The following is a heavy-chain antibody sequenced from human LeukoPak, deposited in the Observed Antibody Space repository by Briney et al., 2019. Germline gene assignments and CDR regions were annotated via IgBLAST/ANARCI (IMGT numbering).Heavy chain of an antibody. D-gene: IGHD3-10*01. Sequence: GGSLRLSCAASGFTFSSYATSWVRQAPGKGLEWVSAISGSGGSTYYADSVKGRFTISRDNSKNTLYLQMNSLRSEDTAVYYCATVPLGVVHGAFDIWGQGTMVTVSS. CDR1: GFTFSSYA. J-gene: IGHJ3*02. V-gene: IGHV3-23*01. CDR3: ATVPLGVVHGAFDI. CDR2: ISGSGGST.